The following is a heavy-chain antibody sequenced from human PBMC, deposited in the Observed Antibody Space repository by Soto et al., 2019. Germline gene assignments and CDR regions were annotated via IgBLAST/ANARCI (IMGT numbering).Heavy chain of an antibody. CDR3: ARAHYYDSSGYYPNCDY. D-gene: IGHD3-22*01. CDR1: GYTFTRYD. Sequence: QVQLVQSGAEVKKPGASVKVSCKASGYTFTRYDINWVRQATGQGLEWMGWMNPNSGNTGYAQKFQGRVTMTRNTSISTAYMELSSLRSEDTAVYYCARAHYYDSSGYYPNCDYWGQGTLVTVSS. V-gene: IGHV1-8*01. CDR2: MNPNSGNT. J-gene: IGHJ4*02.